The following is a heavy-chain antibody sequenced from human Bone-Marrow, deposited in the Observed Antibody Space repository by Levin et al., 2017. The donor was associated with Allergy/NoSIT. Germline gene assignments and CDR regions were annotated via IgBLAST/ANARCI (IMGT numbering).Heavy chain of an antibody. CDR3: ARRYSSGWDKGAFDV. D-gene: IGHD6-19*01. Sequence: GASVKVSCKASGYTFTDYDINWVRQANGQGLEWMGWMNPNSGNTGYAQKFQGRVTMTRSTSISAAYMELNSLRSEDTAFYYCARRYSSGWDKGAFDVWGQGTMVNVSS. J-gene: IGHJ3*01. CDR2: MNPNSGNT. V-gene: IGHV1-8*01. CDR1: GYTFTDYD.